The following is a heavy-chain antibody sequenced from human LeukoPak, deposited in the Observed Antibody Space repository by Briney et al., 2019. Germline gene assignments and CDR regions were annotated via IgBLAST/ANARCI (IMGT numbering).Heavy chain of an antibody. CDR3: ARGGETISPDY. Sequence: GGSLRLSCAASGFTFSSYWMHWVRQAPGKGLVWVSRINTDGSSTSYADSVKGRFTISRDNAKNTLYLQMNSLRAEDTAVYYCARGGETISPDYWGQGPLVTVSS. D-gene: IGHD3-10*01. CDR1: GFTFSSYW. V-gene: IGHV3-74*01. J-gene: IGHJ4*02. CDR2: INTDGSST.